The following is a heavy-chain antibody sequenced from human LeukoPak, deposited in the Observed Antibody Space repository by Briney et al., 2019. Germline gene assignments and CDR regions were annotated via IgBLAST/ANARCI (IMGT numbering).Heavy chain of an antibody. D-gene: IGHD3-10*01. CDR1: DFPVSDNY. CDR2: MSNVGVT. J-gene: IGHJ4*02. CDR3: GGSGSYYTPSYY. Sequence: PGRSLRLSCATSDFPVSDNYTGWVRPAPGGGMEWVSFMSNVGVTVYADSVKGRFTISRDDSYDTVFLQESSLRPEDTAVYYCGGSGSYYTPSYYWGQGTLVTVSS. V-gene: IGHV3-53*01.